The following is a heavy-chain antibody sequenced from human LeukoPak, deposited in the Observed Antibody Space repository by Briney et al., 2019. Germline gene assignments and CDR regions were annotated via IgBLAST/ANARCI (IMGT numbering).Heavy chain of an antibody. Sequence: GGSLRLSCAASGFTFSSHGTHWVRQAPGKGLEWVAVIWYDGSNKYYADSVKGRFTISRDNSKNTLYLQMNSLRAEDTAVYYCARDGTGSNSGWYIHWGQGALVTVSS. CDR2: IWYDGSNK. D-gene: IGHD6-19*01. CDR3: ARDGTGSNSGWYIH. J-gene: IGHJ4*02. V-gene: IGHV3-33*01. CDR1: GFTFSSHG.